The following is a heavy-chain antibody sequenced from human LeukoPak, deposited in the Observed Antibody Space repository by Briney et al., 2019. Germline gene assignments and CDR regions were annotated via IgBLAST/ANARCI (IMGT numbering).Heavy chain of an antibody. CDR2: IHHSGST. D-gene: IGHD6-6*01. Sequence: PSETLSLTCNVSGSSISSGGYYWTWIRQAPGKGLEWIGYIHHSGSTDYNPSLKSRVTILVDRSKNQFSLKLSSVTAADTAVYFCARDKRDSSSSLYYFDYWGQGTLVTVSS. CDR1: GSSISSGGYY. CDR3: ARDKRDSSSSLYYFDY. J-gene: IGHJ4*02. V-gene: IGHV4-30-2*01.